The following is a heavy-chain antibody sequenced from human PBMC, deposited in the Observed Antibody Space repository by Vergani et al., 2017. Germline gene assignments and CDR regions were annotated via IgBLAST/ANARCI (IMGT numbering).Heavy chain of an antibody. CDR3: TTDPRYCGDGSCYWLKDHHYYGMDV. CDR1: GFSFRNAW. V-gene: IGHV3-15*07. Sequence: EVQLVESGGGIVKPGGSLRLSCVASGFSFRNAWMNWVRRTPGKGLEWVGRIKSTFDRGTTDYAAPVKGRFTISRDDSKNTLFLQMNGLKTEDIGVYYCTTDPRYCGDGSCYWLKDHHYYGMDVWGQGTTVTVSS. J-gene: IGHJ6*02. CDR2: IKSTFDRGTT. D-gene: IGHD2-21*01.